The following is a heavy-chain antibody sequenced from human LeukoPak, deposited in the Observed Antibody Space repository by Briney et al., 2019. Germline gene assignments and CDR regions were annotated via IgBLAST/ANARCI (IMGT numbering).Heavy chain of an antibody. J-gene: IGHJ4*02. D-gene: IGHD6-19*01. V-gene: IGHV3-7*02. CDR2: IKQDGSEK. CDR3: ARPLYTSGWYWVY. Sequence: PGGSLRLSCAASRFTFSDYWMSWVRQAPGKGLEWVANIKQDGSEKYYVDSVKGRFTISRDNAKNSLYLQMNSLRAEDTAVYYCARPLYTSGWYWVYWGQGTLVTVSS. CDR1: RFTFSDYW.